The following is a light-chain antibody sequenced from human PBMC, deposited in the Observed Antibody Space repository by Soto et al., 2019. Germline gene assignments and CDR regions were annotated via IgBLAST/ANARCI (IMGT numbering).Light chain of an antibody. CDR3: QQSYRTPRT. CDR1: QSISSY. Sequence: DIQMTQSPSSLSASVGDRVTITCRASQSISSYLNWYQQKPGKAPKLLMYAASGVQSGVPSRFSGSGSGTDFTLTVSSLQPEDFATYYCQQSYRTPRTCGQGTKVEIK. J-gene: IGKJ1*01. CDR2: AAS. V-gene: IGKV1-39*01.